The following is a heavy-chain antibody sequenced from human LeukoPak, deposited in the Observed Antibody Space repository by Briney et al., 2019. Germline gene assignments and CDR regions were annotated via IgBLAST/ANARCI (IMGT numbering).Heavy chain of an antibody. CDR3: ARRAGAYSHPYDY. V-gene: IGHV3-53*01. D-gene: IGHD4/OR15-4a*01. J-gene: IGHJ4*02. CDR1: GFTVSSYY. CDR2: IYTGGGR. Sequence: GGSLRLSCAASGFTVSSYYMNWVRQAPGKELEWVSVIYTGGGRYYADSVRGRFTISRDTSKNTLYLQMNSLRAEDTAVYYCARRAGAYSHPYDYWGQGTLVTVSS.